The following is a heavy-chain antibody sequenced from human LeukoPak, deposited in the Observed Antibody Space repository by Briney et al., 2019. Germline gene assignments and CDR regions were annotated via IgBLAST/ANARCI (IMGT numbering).Heavy chain of an antibody. CDR2: IIPILGIA. CDR3: VWSSSNWFDP. Sequence: SVRVSCKASGGTFSSYAISWVRQAPGQGLEWMGRIIPILGIANYAQKFQGRVTITADKSTSTAYMELSSLRSEDTAVYYCVWSSSNWFDPWGQGTLVTVSS. CDR1: GGTFSSYA. D-gene: IGHD6-6*01. V-gene: IGHV1-69*04. J-gene: IGHJ5*02.